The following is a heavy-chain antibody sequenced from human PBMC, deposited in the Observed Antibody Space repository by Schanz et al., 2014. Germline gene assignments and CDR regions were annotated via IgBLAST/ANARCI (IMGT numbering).Heavy chain of an antibody. J-gene: IGHJ4*02. CDR2: IIPITGIT. CDR1: GDTFRSYT. D-gene: IGHD5-12*01. V-gene: IGHV1-69*02. CDR3: ARTGYDPSLTH. Sequence: QVQLVQSGAEVKKPGSSVKVSCKASGDTFRSYTINWVRHAPGQGLEWMGRIIPITGITNYAQKFQGRVTFTADKSTSTAFLEVNSRRSEDTAVYYCARTGYDPSLTHWGQGTLVTFSS.